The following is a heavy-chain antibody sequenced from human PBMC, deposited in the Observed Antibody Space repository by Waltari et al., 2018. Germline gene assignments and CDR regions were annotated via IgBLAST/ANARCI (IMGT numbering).Heavy chain of an antibody. D-gene: IGHD3-22*01. Sequence: QVQLVESGGGVVQPGGSLRLSCAAFGFTFGSYGMHWVRQAPGKGLEWVAFVRYDGSNEYYADSVKGRFSISRDNSKNTVYLQMNSLRAEDTAVFYCARGQKYYHDGSGHFDYWGQGTLVTVSS. CDR3: ARGQKYYHDGSGHFDY. J-gene: IGHJ4*02. CDR1: GFTFGSYG. CDR2: VRYDGSNE. V-gene: IGHV3-30*02.